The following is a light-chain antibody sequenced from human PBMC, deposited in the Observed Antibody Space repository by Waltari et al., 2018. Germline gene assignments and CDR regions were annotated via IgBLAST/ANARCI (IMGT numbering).Light chain of an antibody. CDR2: DVS. J-gene: IGKJ4*01. Sequence: EIVMTQSPATLSGSPGERATLSCRASQSVSSNLAWYQQKPGQAPRLLIYDVSTRATGIPARFSGSGSGTEFTLTISSLQSEDFAVYYCQQYNNWPPLTFGGGTKVEIK. V-gene: IGKV3-15*01. CDR1: QSVSSN. CDR3: QQYNNWPPLT.